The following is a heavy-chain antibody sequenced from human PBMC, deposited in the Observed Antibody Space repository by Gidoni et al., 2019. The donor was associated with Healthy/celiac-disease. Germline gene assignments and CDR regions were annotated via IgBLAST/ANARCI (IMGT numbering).Heavy chain of an antibody. V-gene: IGHV1-2*02. CDR2: INPNSGGT. D-gene: IGHD2-15*01. CDR1: GYPFTGNS. Sequence: QVQLVQSGAGGKRPGAPVKASGRASGYPFTGNSSNWVRQAPGQGLEWMGWINPNSGGTNYAQKFQGRVTMTRDTSISTAYMELSRLRSDDTAVYYCARDSRPRGLLYCSGGSCPDYGMDVWGQGTTVTVSS. CDR3: ARDSRPRGLLYCSGGSCPDYGMDV. J-gene: IGHJ6*02.